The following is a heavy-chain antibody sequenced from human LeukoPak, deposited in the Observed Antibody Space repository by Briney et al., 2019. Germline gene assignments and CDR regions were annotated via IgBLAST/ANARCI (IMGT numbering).Heavy chain of an antibody. Sequence: SQTLSLTCTVSGGSISSGSYYWRWIRQPAGKGLEWIGRIYTSGSTNYNPSLKSRVTISVDTSKNQFSLKLSSVTAADTAVYYCARTHWSGHPLVGYYYMDVWGKGTTVTVSS. V-gene: IGHV4-61*02. CDR3: ARTHWSGHPLVGYYYMDV. J-gene: IGHJ6*03. CDR1: GGSISSGSYY. D-gene: IGHD3-3*01. CDR2: IYTSGST.